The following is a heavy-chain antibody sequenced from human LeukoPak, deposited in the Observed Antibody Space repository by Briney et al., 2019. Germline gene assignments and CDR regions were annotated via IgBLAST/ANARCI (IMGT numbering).Heavy chain of an antibody. CDR2: INPRGTAT. CDR1: GYSFTSHY. CDR3: ARAGSSGDYQAGSFEY. D-gene: IGHD1-26*01. V-gene: IGHV1-46*01. J-gene: IGHJ4*02. Sequence: GASVKVSCKASGYSFTSHYMHWVRQAPGQGLEWMGLINPRGTATRYAESFQGRLTLTRDLSTSTDYMELSSLRSDDTAVYYCARAGSSGDYQAGSFEYWGQGTLVTVSS.